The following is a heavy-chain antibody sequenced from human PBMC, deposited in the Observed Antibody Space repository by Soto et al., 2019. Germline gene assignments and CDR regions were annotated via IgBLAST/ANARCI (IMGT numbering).Heavy chain of an antibody. CDR1: GFTFSSYW. Sequence: PGGSLRLSCAASGFTFSSYWMHWVRQAPGKGLVWVSCINSDGSSTSYADSVKGRFTISRDNAKNTLYLQMNSLRAEDTAVYYCARDLLREKSRIAAAGTNYWGQGTLVTVSS. V-gene: IGHV3-74*01. CDR2: INSDGSST. J-gene: IGHJ4*02. D-gene: IGHD6-13*01. CDR3: ARDLLREKSRIAAAGTNY.